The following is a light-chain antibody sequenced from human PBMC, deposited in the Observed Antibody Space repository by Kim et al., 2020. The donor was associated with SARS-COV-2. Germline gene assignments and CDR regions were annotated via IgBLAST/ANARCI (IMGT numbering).Light chain of an antibody. V-gene: IGKV1-5*01. CDR3: QHYNSHYPWT. CDR2: DAS. J-gene: IGKJ1*01. Sequence: VTLHIPCRQSIWCLFGLLPPQATGAPQLLIHDASRLASGVPSRFIGSRPGTEFSLTISSRQPDDFASYYCQHYNSHYPWTFGQGTKVDIK. CDR1: QSIWCL.